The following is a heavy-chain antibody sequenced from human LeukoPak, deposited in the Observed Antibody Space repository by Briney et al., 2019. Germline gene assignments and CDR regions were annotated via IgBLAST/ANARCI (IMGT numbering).Heavy chain of an antibody. J-gene: IGHJ4*02. CDR3: AKDDHYYDSSGYPQGKFDY. Sequence: PGGSLRLSCAASGFTFSSYAMSWVRQAPGKGLEWVSTISGSGGSTYYADSVKGRFTISRDNSKNTLYLQMNSLRAEDTAVYYCAKDDHYYDSSGYPQGKFDYWGQGTLVTVSS. D-gene: IGHD3-22*01. CDR1: GFTFSSYA. CDR2: ISGSGGST. V-gene: IGHV3-23*01.